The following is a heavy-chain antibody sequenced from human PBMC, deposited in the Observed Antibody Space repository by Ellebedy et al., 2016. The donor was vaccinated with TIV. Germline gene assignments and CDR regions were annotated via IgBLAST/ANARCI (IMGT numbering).Heavy chain of an antibody. Sequence: GGSLRLXXAASGFTFSSYVMNWVRQAPGKGLEWVSTLSYSGGSTYHTDYVKGRFTISRDNSKNRLYLQMSSLRAEDTAVYYCVTRQQTVTTNWGAFDIWGQGTIVTVSS. V-gene: IGHV3-23*01. CDR1: GFTFSSYV. CDR2: LSYSGGST. J-gene: IGHJ3*02. D-gene: IGHD4-17*01. CDR3: VTRQQTVTTNWGAFDI.